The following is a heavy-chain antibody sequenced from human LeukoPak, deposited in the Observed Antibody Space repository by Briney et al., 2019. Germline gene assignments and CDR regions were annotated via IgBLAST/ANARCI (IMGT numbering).Heavy chain of an antibody. Sequence: GGSLRLSCAASGFTFSSYEMNWVRQAPGKGLEWVSYISSSGSTIYYADSVKGRFTISRDNAKNSLYLQMNSLRAEDMAVYYCARAFPQGWGDYGYYYYMDVWGKGTTVTVSS. CDR3: ARAFPQGWGDYGYYYYMDV. CDR2: ISSSGSTI. V-gene: IGHV3-48*03. J-gene: IGHJ6*03. D-gene: IGHD4-17*01. CDR1: GFTFSSYE.